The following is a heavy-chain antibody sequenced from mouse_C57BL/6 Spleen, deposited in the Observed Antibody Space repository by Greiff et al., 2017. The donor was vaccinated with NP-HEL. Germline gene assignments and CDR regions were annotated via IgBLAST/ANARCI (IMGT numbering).Heavy chain of an antibody. V-gene: IGHV3-6*01. CDR3: ARVDDYDVKYFDY. CDR2: ISYDGSN. CDR1: GYSITSGYY. D-gene: IGHD2-4*01. Sequence: ESGPGLVKPSQSLSLTCSVTGYSITSGYYWNWIRQFPGNKLEWMGYISYDGSNNYNPSLKNRISITRDTSKNQFFLKLNSVTTEDTATYYCARVDDYDVKYFDYWGQGTTLTVSS. J-gene: IGHJ2*01.